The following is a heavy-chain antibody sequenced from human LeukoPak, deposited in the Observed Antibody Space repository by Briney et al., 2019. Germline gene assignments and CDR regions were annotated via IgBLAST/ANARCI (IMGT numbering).Heavy chain of an antibody. CDR1: GYTFTSYS. CDR3: ARPGGNYAFDI. Sequence: ASVKVSCKASGYTFTSYSMHWVRQAPGQGLEWMGIINPSGGSTSYAQKFQGRVTMTRDTSTSTVYMEMSSLRPEDTAVYYCARPGGNYAFDIWGQGTVVTVSS. J-gene: IGHJ3*02. D-gene: IGHD4-23*01. CDR2: INPSGGST. V-gene: IGHV1-46*01.